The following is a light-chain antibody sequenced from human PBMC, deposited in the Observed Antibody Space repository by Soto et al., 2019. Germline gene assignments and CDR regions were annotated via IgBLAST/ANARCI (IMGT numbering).Light chain of an antibody. CDR3: QQHSHWPPWT. CDR1: QNVRAF. Sequence: EVVLTQSSATLSLSPGERATLSCRASQNVRAFLDWYQQKPGQAPRLLIYAASNRATGIPDRFSGSGSGTDFTLTISSLEPEDFAVYYCQQHSHWPPWTFGQGTRVEIQ. J-gene: IGKJ1*01. CDR2: AAS. V-gene: IGKV3-11*01.